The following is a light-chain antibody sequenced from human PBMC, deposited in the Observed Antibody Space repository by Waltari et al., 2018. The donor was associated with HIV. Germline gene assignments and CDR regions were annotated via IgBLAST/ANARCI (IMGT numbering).Light chain of an antibody. CDR1: TSDIGSYNR. J-gene: IGLJ3*02. CDR2: EVN. Sequence: QSVLTQPPSVSGSLGHSVTLSCTGTTSDIGSYNRVSWYQQPPGTAPKLILYEVNHRPSGVPVRFSGSKSGNTASLTIFGLQAEDETDYFCSSYTTSSTWVFGGGTRLTVL. V-gene: IGLV2-18*02. CDR3: SSYTTSSTWV.